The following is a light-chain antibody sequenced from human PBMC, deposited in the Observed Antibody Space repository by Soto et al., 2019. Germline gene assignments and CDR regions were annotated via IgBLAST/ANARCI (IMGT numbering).Light chain of an antibody. J-gene: IGKJ2*01. V-gene: IGKV1-17*03. CDR3: LQHDSYPHT. CDR2: AAS. CDR1: QGITNY. Sequence: DIQMTQSPSAMSASVGDRVTITCRASQGITNYLVWFQQKPGKVSKRLIYAASNLQRGVPSRFSGSGFGTEFTLTISSLQPEDFATYYCLQHDSYPHTFGQGTRLEIK.